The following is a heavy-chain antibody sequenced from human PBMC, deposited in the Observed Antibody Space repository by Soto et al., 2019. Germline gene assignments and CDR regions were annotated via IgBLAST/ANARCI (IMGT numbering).Heavy chain of an antibody. CDR2: INPDNGNT. J-gene: IGHJ3*02. D-gene: IGHD2-21*02. Sequence: ASVKVSCKASGYTFSSFGITWVRQAPGQGLEWMGWINPDNGNTNYAQKLQGRVTMTTDTSTSTANMDLRSLRSDDTAVYYCARDTRWSPCGGDCIRDFDIWGQGTMVTVSS. CDR1: GYTFSSFG. V-gene: IGHV1-18*01. CDR3: ARDTRWSPCGGDCIRDFDI.